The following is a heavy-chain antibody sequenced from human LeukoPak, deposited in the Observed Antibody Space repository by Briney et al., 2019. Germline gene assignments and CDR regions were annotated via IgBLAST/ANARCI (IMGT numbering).Heavy chain of an antibody. CDR3: TTARAGTLDY. Sequence: GGSLRLSCAASGFTFSSYAMHWVRQAPGKGLEWVAVISYDGSNKYYADSVKGRFTISRDNSKNTLYLQMNSLRAEDTAVYYCTTARAGTLDYWGQGTLVTVSS. J-gene: IGHJ4*02. D-gene: IGHD6-13*01. V-gene: IGHV3-30-3*01. CDR1: GFTFSSYA. CDR2: ISYDGSNK.